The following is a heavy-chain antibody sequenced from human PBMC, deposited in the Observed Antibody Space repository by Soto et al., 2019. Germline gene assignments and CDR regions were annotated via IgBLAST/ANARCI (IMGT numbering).Heavy chain of an antibody. CDR2: ISAYNGNT. Sequence: GASVKVSCKASGYTFTSYGISWVRQAPGQGLEWMGWISAYNGNTNYAQKLQGRVTMITDTSTSTAYMELRSLRSDDTAVYYCARHNYCYGMDVWGQGTTVTVSS. CDR3: ARHNYCYGMDV. CDR1: GYTFTSYG. V-gene: IGHV1-18*01. J-gene: IGHJ6*02.